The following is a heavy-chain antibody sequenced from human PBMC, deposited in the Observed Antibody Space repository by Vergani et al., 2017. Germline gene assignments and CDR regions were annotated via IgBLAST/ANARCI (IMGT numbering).Heavy chain of an antibody. CDR2: MFHTGEA. D-gene: IGHD3-10*01. V-gene: IGHV4-38-2*02. J-gene: IGHJ5*01. CDR1: GYSIRRGFY. Sequence: QLQESGPGLVKPSETLSLTCSVSGYSIRRGFYWAWIRQPPAKGLEWIGGMFHTGEASNSPSLQSRVAFSIDTSKNQFSLQLTSVAAADTAVYFCGVIMVRSPRPDNWFDSWGRGTLVTVSS. CDR3: GVIMVRSPRPDNWFDS.